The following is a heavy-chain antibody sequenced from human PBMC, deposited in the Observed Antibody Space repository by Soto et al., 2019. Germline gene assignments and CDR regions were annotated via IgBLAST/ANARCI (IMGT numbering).Heavy chain of an antibody. CDR1: GVTFSSYG. CDR2: ISYDGSNK. J-gene: IGHJ4*02. D-gene: IGHD3-22*01. V-gene: IGHV3-30*18. Sequence: GGSLRHSCAASGVTFSSYGMHWVRQAPGKGLEWVAVISYDGSNKYYADSVKGRFTISRDNSKNTLYLQMNSLRAEDTAVYYCAKEGPHYYDSSGYPGSLDYWGQGTLVTVSS. CDR3: AKEGPHYYDSSGYPGSLDY.